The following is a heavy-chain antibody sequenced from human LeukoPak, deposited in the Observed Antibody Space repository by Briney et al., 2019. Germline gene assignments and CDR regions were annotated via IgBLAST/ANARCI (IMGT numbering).Heavy chain of an antibody. CDR1: GFTFSSYA. CDR2: ISGSGGST. J-gene: IGHJ4*02. D-gene: IGHD1-1*01. CDR3: ARGHWQVEV. V-gene: IGHV3-23*01. Sequence: GGSLRLSCAASGFTFSSYAMSWVRQAPGKGLEWVSAISGSGGSTYYADSVKGRFTISRDNARNSLYLQMNTLRAEDTAVYYCARGHWQVEVWGQGALVTVSS.